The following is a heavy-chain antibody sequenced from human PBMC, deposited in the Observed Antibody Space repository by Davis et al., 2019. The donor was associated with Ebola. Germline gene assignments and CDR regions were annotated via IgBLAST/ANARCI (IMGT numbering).Heavy chain of an antibody. J-gene: IGHJ3*02. V-gene: IGHV3-66*01. CDR1: GFTFSGYW. CDR2: IYSGGST. Sequence: GESLKISCAASGFTFSGYWMSWVRQAPGKGLEWVSVIYSGGSTYYADSVKGRFTIFRDNSKNTLYLQMNSLRAEDTAVYYCASSSSWYLAYDAFDIWGQGTMVTVSS. CDR3: ASSSSWYLAYDAFDI. D-gene: IGHD6-13*01.